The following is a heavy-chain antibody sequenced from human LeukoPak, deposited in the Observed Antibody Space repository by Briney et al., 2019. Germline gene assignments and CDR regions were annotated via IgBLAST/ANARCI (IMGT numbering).Heavy chain of an antibody. CDR3: ARDPAAENWFDP. Sequence: GGSLRLSCADSGFTFSSYWMHWVRQAPGKGLVWVSRINSDGSSKSYADSVKGRFTISRDNAKNTLYLQMNSLRAEDTAVYYCARDPAAENWFDPWGQGTLVTVSS. CDR1: GFTFSSYW. V-gene: IGHV3-74*01. D-gene: IGHD6-13*01. J-gene: IGHJ5*02. CDR2: INSDGSSK.